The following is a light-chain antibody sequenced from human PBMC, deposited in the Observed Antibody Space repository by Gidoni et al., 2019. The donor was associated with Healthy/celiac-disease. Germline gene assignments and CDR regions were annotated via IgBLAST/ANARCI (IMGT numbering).Light chain of an antibody. V-gene: IGKV1-39*01. J-gene: IGKJ5*01. CDR2: AAS. CDR3: QRSYSTPQVT. CDR1: QSISSY. Sequence: DIQMTQSPSSLSASVGDRVTITCRASQSISSYLNWYQQKPGKAPKLLIYAASSLQSGVPSRVSGSGSGTDFTLTISSLQPEDFATYYCQRSYSTPQVTFGQGTRLEIK.